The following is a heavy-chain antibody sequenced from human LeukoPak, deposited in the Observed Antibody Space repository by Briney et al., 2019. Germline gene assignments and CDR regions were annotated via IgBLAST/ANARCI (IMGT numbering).Heavy chain of an antibody. Sequence: GGSLRLSCAASGFTFSSYSMHWVRQAPGKGLEWVAVISYDGSNKYYADSVKGRFTISRDNSKNTLYLQMNSLRAEDTAVYYCARDYDFWSGYYTPDYWGQGTLVTVSS. CDR3: ARDYDFWSGYYTPDY. CDR2: ISYDGSNK. D-gene: IGHD3-3*01. V-gene: IGHV3-30*03. CDR1: GFTFSSYS. J-gene: IGHJ4*02.